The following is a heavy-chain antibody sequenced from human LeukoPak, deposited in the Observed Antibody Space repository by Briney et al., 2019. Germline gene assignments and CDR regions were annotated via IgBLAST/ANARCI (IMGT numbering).Heavy chain of an antibody. CDR3: TRVDCSSTSCYISHADY. CDR1: GFTFGDYA. Sequence: GGSLRLSCTTSGFTFGDYAMSWVRQAPGKGLEWVGFIRSKVYVGTPEYSASVKGRFTISIDHSKSIAYLQMNSLKTEDTAVYYCTRVDCSSTSCYISHADYWGRGTLVTVSS. D-gene: IGHD2-2*02. CDR2: IRSKVYVGTP. V-gene: IGHV3-49*04. J-gene: IGHJ4*02.